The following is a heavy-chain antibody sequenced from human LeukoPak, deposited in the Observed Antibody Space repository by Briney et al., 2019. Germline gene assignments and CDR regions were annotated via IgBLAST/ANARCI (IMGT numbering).Heavy chain of an antibody. V-gene: IGHV4-30-4*01. CDR2: IYYSGST. Sequence: PSETLSLTCTDSGGSISSGDYYWSWIRQPPGKGLEWIGYIYYSGSTYYNPSLKSRVTISVDTSKNQFSLKLSSVTAADTAVYYCAREVSRWPYYFDYWGQGTLVTVSS. CDR1: GGSISSGDYY. J-gene: IGHJ4*02. D-gene: IGHD4-23*01. CDR3: AREVSRWPYYFDY.